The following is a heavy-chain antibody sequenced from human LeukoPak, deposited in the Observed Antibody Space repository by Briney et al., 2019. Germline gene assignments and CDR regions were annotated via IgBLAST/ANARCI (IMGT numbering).Heavy chain of an antibody. D-gene: IGHD3-22*01. V-gene: IGHV3-7*01. Sequence: PGGSLRLSCAASGFTFSSYWMSWVRQAPGKGLEWVANIKEDGSEKYYVDSVKGRFTISRDNSKNTLYLQMNSLRAEDTAVYYCARDAGPHYDSSAYGMDVWGQGTTVTVSS. CDR3: ARDAGPHYDSSAYGMDV. CDR1: GFTFSSYW. J-gene: IGHJ6*02. CDR2: IKEDGSEK.